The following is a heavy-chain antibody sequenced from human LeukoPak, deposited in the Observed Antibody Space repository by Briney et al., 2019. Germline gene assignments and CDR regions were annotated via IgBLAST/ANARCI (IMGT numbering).Heavy chain of an antibody. J-gene: IGHJ4*02. CDR2: IYYSGST. Sequence: SETLSLTCTVSGGSISRYYWSWIRQPPEKGLEWIGYIYYSGSTNYNPSLKSRVTISVDTSKNQFSLKLSSVTAADTAVYYCARGVFRGWFGELLPNYFDYWGQGTLVTVSS. D-gene: IGHD3-10*01. CDR1: GGSISRYY. CDR3: ARGVFRGWFGELLPNYFDY. V-gene: IGHV4-59*01.